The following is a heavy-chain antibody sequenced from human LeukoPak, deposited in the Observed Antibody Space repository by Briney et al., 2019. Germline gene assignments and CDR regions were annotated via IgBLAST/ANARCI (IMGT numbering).Heavy chain of an antibody. J-gene: IGHJ4*02. CDR2: IIPIFGTS. V-gene: IGHV1-69*05. CDR1: GGTFSSYA. D-gene: IGHD4-23*01. Sequence: SVKVSCKAFGGTFSSYAISWVRQAPGQGLEWMGGIIPIFGTSNYAQKFQGRVTITTDESTSTAYMELSSLRSEDTAVYYCASPRRDGGPLRGPFGYWGQGTLVTVSS. CDR3: ASPRRDGGPLRGPFGY.